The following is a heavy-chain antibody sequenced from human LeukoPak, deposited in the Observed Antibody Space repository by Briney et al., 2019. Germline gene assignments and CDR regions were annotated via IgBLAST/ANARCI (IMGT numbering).Heavy chain of an antibody. D-gene: IGHD3-16*02. Sequence: GGSLRLSCAASGFTFSSYSMNWVRQAPGKGLEWVSYISITSDTIYYAESVKGRFTISRDNAKNSLSLQMNSLRGEDTAVYYCARGYVWGSYHRYWGQGTLVTVSS. J-gene: IGHJ4*02. V-gene: IGHV3-48*01. CDR2: ISITSDTI. CDR1: GFTFSSYS. CDR3: ARGYVWGSYHRY.